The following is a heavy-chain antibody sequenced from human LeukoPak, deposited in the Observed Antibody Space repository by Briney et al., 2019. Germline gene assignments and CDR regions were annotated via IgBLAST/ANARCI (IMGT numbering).Heavy chain of an antibody. V-gene: IGHV3-23*01. Sequence: GGSLRLPCAVSGITLSNYGMSWVRQAPGKGLEWVAGISGSGGGTVYAVSVKGRFTISRDNPKNTLYPQMNSMSAEDTAVYFCAKRGVVIRVVLVGFHKEAYYFDSWGQGALVTVSS. CDR2: ISGSGGGT. CDR3: AKRGVVIRVVLVGFHKEAYYFDS. CDR1: GITLSNYG. J-gene: IGHJ4*02. D-gene: IGHD3-10*01.